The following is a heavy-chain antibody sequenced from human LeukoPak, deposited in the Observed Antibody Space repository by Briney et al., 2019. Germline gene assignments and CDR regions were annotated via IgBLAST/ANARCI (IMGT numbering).Heavy chain of an antibody. D-gene: IGHD1-26*01. Sequence: GGSLRLSCVASQFSLGAFAMNWVRQAPGKGLEWISYISASSSATYYAESVKGRFTISRDNAKDSLYLQMNSLRAEDTAVYYCARGVGRVGGTFDLWGQGTLV. J-gene: IGHJ4*02. CDR2: ISASSSAT. CDR1: QFSLGAFA. V-gene: IGHV3-48*01. CDR3: ARGVGRVGGTFDL.